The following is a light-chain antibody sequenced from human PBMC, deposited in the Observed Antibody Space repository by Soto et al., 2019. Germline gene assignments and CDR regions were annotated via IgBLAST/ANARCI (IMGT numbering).Light chain of an antibody. J-gene: IGKJ2*01. CDR1: HGIDNS. CDR3: LRQSSYAYT. Sequence: DNQLTQPPSAMSASLGDRVTITCRATHGIDNSLAWFQQSPGKVPKLLIYAASTVQGGVPSRHSGSGSGADFTLTISRVQPEDFASYYCLRQSSYAYTCGQGTKVEIK. V-gene: IGKV1-17*03. CDR2: AAS.